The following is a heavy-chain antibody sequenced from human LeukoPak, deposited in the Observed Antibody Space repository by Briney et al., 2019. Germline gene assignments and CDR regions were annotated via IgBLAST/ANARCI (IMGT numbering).Heavy chain of an antibody. V-gene: IGHV3-30*18. J-gene: IGHJ4*02. CDR1: GFTFSSYV. D-gene: IGHD5-18*01. Sequence: GGSLRLSCAASGFTFSSYVMSWVRQAPGKGLDWVAGISNDGSKEFYADSVKGRFTISRDNSNNTLFLQMNSLGPEDTAVYYCAKPRGYNYEYYFHYWGQGTLVTVSS. CDR3: AKPRGYNYEYYFHY. CDR2: ISNDGSKE.